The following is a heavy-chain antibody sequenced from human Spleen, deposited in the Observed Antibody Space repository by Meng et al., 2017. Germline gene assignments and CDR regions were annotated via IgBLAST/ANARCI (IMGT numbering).Heavy chain of an antibody. D-gene: IGHD3-9*01. CDR2: SNPNSGGT. CDR1: GYTFTGYY. CDR3: AREGYFDWSDAFDI. J-gene: IGHJ3*02. Sequence: ASVKVSCKASGYTFTGYYMHWVRQAPGQGLEWMGRSNPNSGGTNYAQKFQGRVTMTRDTSISTAYMELSRLRSDDTAVYYCAREGYFDWSDAFDIWGQGTMVTVSS. V-gene: IGHV1-2*06.